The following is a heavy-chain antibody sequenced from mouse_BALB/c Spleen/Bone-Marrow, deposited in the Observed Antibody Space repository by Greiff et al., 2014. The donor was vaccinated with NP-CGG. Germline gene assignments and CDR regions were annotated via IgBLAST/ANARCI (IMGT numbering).Heavy chain of an antibody. CDR1: GYSITSFYS. CDR2: INYSGST. J-gene: IGHJ3*01. Sequence: VQLQQPGPDLVKPSQSLSLTCTVTGYSITSFYSWHWIRQFPGNKLEWMGYINYSGSTNYNPSLKSRISITRDTSKNQFFLQLNSVTTEDTATYYCARSDYYDWAYWGQGTLVTVSA. D-gene: IGHD2-4*01. V-gene: IGHV3-1*02. CDR3: ARSDYYDWAY.